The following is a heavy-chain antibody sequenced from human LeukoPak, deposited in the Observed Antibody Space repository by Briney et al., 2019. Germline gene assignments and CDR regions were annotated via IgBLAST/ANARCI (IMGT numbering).Heavy chain of an antibody. CDR1: GFTFSSYA. CDR2: ISGSGGST. J-gene: IGHJ4*02. CDR3: AKGMYSSSCYYFDY. D-gene: IGHD6-13*01. Sequence: GGSLRLSCAASGFTFSSYAMSWVRQAPGKGLEWVSTISGSGGSTYYADSVKGRFTISRDNSKNTLYLQMNSLRAEDTALYYCAKGMYSSSCYYFDYWGQGTLVTVSS. V-gene: IGHV3-23*01.